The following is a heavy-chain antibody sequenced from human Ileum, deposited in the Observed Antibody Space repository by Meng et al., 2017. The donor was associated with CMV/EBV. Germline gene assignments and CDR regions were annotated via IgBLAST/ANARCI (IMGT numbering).Heavy chain of an antibody. D-gene: IGHD1-26*01. Sequence: GESLKISCAASGFTFSDYYMSWIRQAPGKGLECVSYISSSGSTIYYADSVKGRFTISRDNAKNSLYLQMNSLRAEDTAVYYCAREEVGATSRWGMDVWGQGTTVTVSS. V-gene: IGHV3-11*04. CDR1: GFTFSDYY. CDR2: ISSSGSTI. J-gene: IGHJ6*02. CDR3: AREEVGATSRWGMDV.